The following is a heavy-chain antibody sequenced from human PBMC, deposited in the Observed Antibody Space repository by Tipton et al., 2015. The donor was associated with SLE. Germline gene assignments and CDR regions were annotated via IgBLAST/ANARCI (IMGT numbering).Heavy chain of an antibody. CDR3: ARDLGSSGSFDY. D-gene: IGHD6-13*01. J-gene: IGHJ4*02. CDR2: IYYSGST. CDR1: GGSISSYY. V-gene: IGHV4-59*01. Sequence: TLSLTCTVSGGSISSYYWSWIRQPPGKGLEWIGYIYYSGSTNYYPSLKSRVTISVDTSKNQFSLKLSSVTAADTAVYYCARDLGSSGSFDYWGQGTLVTVSS.